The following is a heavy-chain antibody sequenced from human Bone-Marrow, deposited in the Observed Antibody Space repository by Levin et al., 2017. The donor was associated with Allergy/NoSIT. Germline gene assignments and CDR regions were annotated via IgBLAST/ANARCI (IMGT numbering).Heavy chain of an antibody. Sequence: GESLKISCAASGFTFSDYYMSWIRQAPGKGLEWVSYISSSSSYTNYADSVKGRFTISRDNAKNSLYLQMNSLRAEDTAVYYCARGTQLWLWGYFDRWGRGTLVTVSS. CDR3: ARGTQLWLWGYFDR. D-gene: IGHD5-18*01. CDR2: ISSSSSYT. CDR1: GFTFSDYY. V-gene: IGHV3-11*05. J-gene: IGHJ2*01.